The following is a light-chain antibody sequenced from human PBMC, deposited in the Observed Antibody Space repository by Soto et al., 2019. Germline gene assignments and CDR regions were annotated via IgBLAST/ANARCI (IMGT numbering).Light chain of an antibody. V-gene: IGLV3-1*01. CDR2: LDT. Sequence: SYELTQPPSVSVSPGQTASITCSGGDLGNRYACWYQQKPGQSPVLVIYLDTKRPSGIPERFSGSNSGNTATLTISGTQAVDEADYYCQAWDDTTGVVFGEGTKLTVL. J-gene: IGLJ2*01. CDR3: QAWDDTTGVV. CDR1: DLGNRY.